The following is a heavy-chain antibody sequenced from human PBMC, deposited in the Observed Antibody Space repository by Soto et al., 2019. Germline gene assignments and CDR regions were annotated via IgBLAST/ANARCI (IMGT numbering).Heavy chain of an antibody. V-gene: IGHV1-58*01. CDR3: ATRIGNIGWYWLDT. J-gene: IGHJ5*02. CDR2: IVLGNGNT. CDR1: GFTFSSTA. Sequence: SVKVSCKASGFTFSSTAVRWVRQARGQRLEWIGWIVLGNGNTNYAQKFQERVTITRDMSTSTAYMEVRSLTSDDTAVYYCATRIGNIGWYWLDTWGQGTLVTVSS. D-gene: IGHD6-19*01.